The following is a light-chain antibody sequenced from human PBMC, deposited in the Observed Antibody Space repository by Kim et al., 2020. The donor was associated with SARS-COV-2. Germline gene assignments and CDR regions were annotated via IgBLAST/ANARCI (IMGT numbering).Light chain of an antibody. CDR3: QQYGGSPPYT. CDR1: QRVRSNY. J-gene: IGKJ2*01. CDR2: GAS. Sequence: PGERTTPSCRASQRVRSNYLAWYQQKPGQAPRLLIYGASSRATGIPDRFSGSGSGTDFTLTISRLEPEDFAVYYCQQYGGSPPYTFGQGTKLEI. V-gene: IGKV3-20*01.